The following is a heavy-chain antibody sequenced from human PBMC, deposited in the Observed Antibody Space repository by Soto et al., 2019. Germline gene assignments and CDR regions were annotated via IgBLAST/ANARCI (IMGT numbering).Heavy chain of an antibody. D-gene: IGHD6-19*01. CDR2: INAGNGNT. J-gene: IGHJ4*02. CDR3: ARAVAVPADFDY. V-gene: IGHV1-3*05. Sequence: QVQLVQYEAEEKKPGASVRVSCKASGYTFTGYAMHWVRQAPGQRLEWMGWINAGNGNTKYSQKFQGRVTITRDTSASTAYMELSSLRSEDTAVYYCARAVAVPADFDYWGQGTLVTVSS. CDR1: GYTFTGYA.